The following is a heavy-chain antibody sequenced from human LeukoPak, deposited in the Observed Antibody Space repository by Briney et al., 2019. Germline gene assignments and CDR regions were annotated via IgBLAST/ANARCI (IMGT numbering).Heavy chain of an antibody. CDR3: ARRSGSSFDY. CDR1: GFSLTDYA. D-gene: IGHD1-26*01. J-gene: IGHJ4*02. V-gene: IGHV3-21*01. CDR2: ISSSGNYI. Sequence: GGSLRLSCEVFGFSLTDYAINWVRQAPGKGLEWLSSISSSGNYIYYSDSLKGRFTISRDTSKNSVYLQMNSLSAEDTAVYYCARRSGSSFDYWGQGALVTVSS.